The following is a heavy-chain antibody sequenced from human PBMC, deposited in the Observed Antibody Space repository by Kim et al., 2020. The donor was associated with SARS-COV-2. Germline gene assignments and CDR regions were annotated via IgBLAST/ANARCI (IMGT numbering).Heavy chain of an antibody. D-gene: IGHD6-13*01. J-gene: IGHJ3*02. V-gene: IGHV4-34*01. CDR2: INHSGST. CDR3: ATSLGIAAAGYAFDI. Sequence: SETLSLTCAVYGGSFSGYYWSWIRQPPGKGLEWIGEINHSGSTNYNPSLKSRVTISVDTSKNQFSLKLSSVTAADTAVYYCATSLGIAAAGYAFDIWGQGTKVTVSS. CDR1: GGSFSGYY.